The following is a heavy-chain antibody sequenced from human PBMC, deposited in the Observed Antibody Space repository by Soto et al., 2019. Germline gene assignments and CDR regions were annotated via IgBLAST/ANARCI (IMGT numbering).Heavy chain of an antibody. D-gene: IGHD3-10*01. V-gene: IGHV3-33*01. CDR3: ARGRRYYYGSGGYLNY. Sequence: QVQLVESGGGVVQPGRSLRLSCAASGFTFSSYGMHWVRQAPGKGLEWVAVIWYDGSNKYYADSVKGRFTISRDNSKNALYLQMNSLRAEDTAVYYCARGRRYYYGSGGYLNYWGQGTLVTVSS. J-gene: IGHJ4*02. CDR2: IWYDGSNK. CDR1: GFTFSSYG.